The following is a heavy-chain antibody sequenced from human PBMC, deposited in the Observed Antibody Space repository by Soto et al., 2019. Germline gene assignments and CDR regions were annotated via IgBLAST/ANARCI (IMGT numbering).Heavy chain of an antibody. J-gene: IGHJ4*02. Sequence: SETLSLTCTVSGASISSSIYYWGWIRQPPGKGLEWIGSIYYGGSTYGNTYYNSSLKSRATISVDTSKNQFSLKLSSVTAADTATYYCSLHKYDSSGFYADDYWGQGTLVTVSS. CDR1: GASISSSIYY. D-gene: IGHD3-22*01. CDR2: IYYGGSTYGNT. V-gene: IGHV4-39*01. CDR3: SLHKYDSSGFYADDY.